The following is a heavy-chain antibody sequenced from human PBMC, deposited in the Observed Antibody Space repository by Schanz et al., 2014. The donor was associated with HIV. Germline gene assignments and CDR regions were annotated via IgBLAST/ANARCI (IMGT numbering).Heavy chain of an antibody. CDR1: GFTLSGYS. V-gene: IGHV3-21*02. CDR3: ARARYNSMSRKVSYFDY. J-gene: IGHJ4*02. D-gene: IGHD1-1*01. Sequence: EVQLMESGGRLVKPGESLILSCVTSGFTLSGYSMNWVRQAPGKGLEWVSSISSSSSYLYYADSVKGRFTISRDNAQKLLVLQLSALRAEDTAAYLCARARYNSMSRKVSYFDYWGRGTQVTVST. CDR2: ISSSSSYL.